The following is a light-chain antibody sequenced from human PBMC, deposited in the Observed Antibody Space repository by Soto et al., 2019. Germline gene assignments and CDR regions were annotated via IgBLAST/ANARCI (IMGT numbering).Light chain of an antibody. V-gene: IGKV3-11*01. CDR2: DAS. CDR3: QQRSNWPSFP. CDR1: QSVSSY. J-gene: IGKJ3*01. Sequence: EIVLTQSPATLSLSPGERASLSCRASQSVSSYLAWYQQKPGKAPRLLIYDASSRATGIPARFSGSGSGTDFTLNISRREPEDFAVYYGQQRSNWPSFPFGPGTKVDIK.